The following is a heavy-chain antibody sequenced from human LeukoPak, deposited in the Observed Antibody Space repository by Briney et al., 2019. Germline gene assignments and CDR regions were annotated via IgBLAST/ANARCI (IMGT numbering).Heavy chain of an antibody. V-gene: IGHV1-18*01. J-gene: IGHJ4*02. CDR2: ISAYNGNA. Sequence: GASVKVSCKASGYTFTNYGISWVRQAPGQGLEWMGWISAYNGNASYAQNLQGRVTMTTDTSTSTAYMELRSLGSDDTAVYYCARDLTSDGIIDWYTFDYWGQGTLVTVSS. CDR3: ARDLTSDGIIDWYTFDY. D-gene: IGHD3-9*01. CDR1: GYTFTNYG.